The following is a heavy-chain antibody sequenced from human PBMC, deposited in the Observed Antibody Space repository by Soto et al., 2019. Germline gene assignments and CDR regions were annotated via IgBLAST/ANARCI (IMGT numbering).Heavy chain of an antibody. J-gene: IGHJ5*02. CDR1: GASISGFY. CDR3: VRDGTKTLRDWFEP. Sequence: PSETLSLTCTVSGASISGFYWSWIRKSAGKGLEWIGRIYATGTTDYNPSLKSRVMMSVDTSKKQFSLKLRSVTAADTAVYSCVRDGTKTLRDWFEPWGQGISVTVSS. D-gene: IGHD1-1*01. V-gene: IGHV4-4*07. CDR2: IYATGTT.